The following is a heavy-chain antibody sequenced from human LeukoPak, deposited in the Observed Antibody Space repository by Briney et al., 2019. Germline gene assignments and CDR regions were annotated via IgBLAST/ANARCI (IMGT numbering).Heavy chain of an antibody. J-gene: IGHJ6*02. CDR2: FIPILGTA. CDR3: ARGLYCSSSTSCYDYGMDV. Sequence: SVKDSCKASGGSFRSYGLNWVRQAPGQGLEWMGGFIPILGTAKYAQKLQGRVTITADESTSTAYMELSSLRYEDTAVYYCARGLYCSSSTSCYDYGMDVWGQGTTVTVSS. V-gene: IGHV1-69*13. CDR1: GGSFRSYG. D-gene: IGHD2-2*01.